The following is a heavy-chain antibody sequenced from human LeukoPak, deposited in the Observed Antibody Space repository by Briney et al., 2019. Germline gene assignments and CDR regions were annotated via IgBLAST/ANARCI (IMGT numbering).Heavy chain of an antibody. J-gene: IGHJ2*01. Sequence: GGSLRLSCAASGFTSSSHCMSWVRQAPGKGLEWVANIKEDGSEKNYVDSVKGRFTISRDNAKNSLYLQMNSLRVEDTAVYHCARVGTAVVPFFHWYFDLWGRGTLVTVSS. CDR2: IKEDGSEK. V-gene: IGHV3-7*01. D-gene: IGHD2-2*01. CDR1: GFTSSSHC. CDR3: ARVGTAVVPFFHWYFDL.